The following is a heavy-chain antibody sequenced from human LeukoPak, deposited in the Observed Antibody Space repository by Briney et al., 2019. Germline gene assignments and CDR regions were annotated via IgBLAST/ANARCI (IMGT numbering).Heavy chain of an antibody. Sequence: GGSLRLPCAASGFIFSNYAMHWVRQAPGKGLEWVGRIRNKVNSYTTEYATSVKGRFTISRDDSKNSLYLQMNSLKTEDTAVYHCVRVPHYDSIDYWGQGTLVTVSS. V-gene: IGHV3-72*01. D-gene: IGHD3-9*01. CDR2: IRNKVNSYTT. J-gene: IGHJ4*02. CDR1: GFIFSNYA. CDR3: VRVPHYDSIDY.